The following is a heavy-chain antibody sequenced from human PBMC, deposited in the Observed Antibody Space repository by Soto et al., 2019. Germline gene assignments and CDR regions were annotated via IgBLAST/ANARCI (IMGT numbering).Heavy chain of an antibody. D-gene: IGHD3-16*01. Sequence: QVQLVQSGAEVKKPGSSVKVSCKASGGTFDIFSISWVRQAPGQGLEWMGGIIPIFGTAEYSQKFQGRVTITADESTSTSYMELSSLRFEDTAVYYCARGGPDLATIGSFDYWGQGTLVTVSS. CDR1: GGTFDIFS. V-gene: IGHV1-69*01. J-gene: IGHJ4*02. CDR2: IIPIFGTA. CDR3: ARGGPDLATIGSFDY.